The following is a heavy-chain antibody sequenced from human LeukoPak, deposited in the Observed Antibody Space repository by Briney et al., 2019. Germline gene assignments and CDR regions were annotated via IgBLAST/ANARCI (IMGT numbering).Heavy chain of an antibody. CDR1: GFTFSSYS. J-gene: IGHJ4*02. CDR3: ARDQEVKVVGAPPGY. D-gene: IGHD1-26*01. CDR2: ISSSSSDI. V-gene: IGHV3-21*01. Sequence: PGGSLRLSCAPSGFTFSSYSMNWVRQPPGKGLEWVSSISSSSSDINYEEAEKGRVTISIDNAKNSLYLQMNSLRAEDTAVYYCARDQEVKVVGAPPGYWGQGTLVTVSS.